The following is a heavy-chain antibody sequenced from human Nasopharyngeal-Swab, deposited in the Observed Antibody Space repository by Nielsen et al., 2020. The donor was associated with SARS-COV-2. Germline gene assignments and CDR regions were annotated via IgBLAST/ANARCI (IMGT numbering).Heavy chain of an antibody. V-gene: IGHV3-64D*06. Sequence: GGSLRLSCSASGFTFSSYAMHWVRQAPGKGLEYVSAISSNGGSTYYADSVKGRFTISRDNSKNTLYLQMSSLRAEDTAVYYCVKDFSYCGGDCYILGYYFDYWGQGTLVTVSS. CDR2: ISSNGGST. J-gene: IGHJ4*02. CDR1: GFTFSSYA. CDR3: VKDFSYCGGDCYILGYYFDY. D-gene: IGHD2-21*02.